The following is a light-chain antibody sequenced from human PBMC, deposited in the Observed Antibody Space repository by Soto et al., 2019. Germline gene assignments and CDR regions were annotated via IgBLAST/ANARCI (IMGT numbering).Light chain of an antibody. CDR1: SSNIGSNY. CDR2: RNI. Sequence: QSVLTQPPSASGTPGQGITISCSGSSSNIGSNYVYWYQQLPETAPKLLIYRNIQRPSGVPDRVSGSKSGSTASLVISGLRSEDEADYFCSAWDDSLRGYIFGPGTKLTVL. CDR3: SAWDDSLRGYI. J-gene: IGLJ1*01. V-gene: IGLV1-47*01.